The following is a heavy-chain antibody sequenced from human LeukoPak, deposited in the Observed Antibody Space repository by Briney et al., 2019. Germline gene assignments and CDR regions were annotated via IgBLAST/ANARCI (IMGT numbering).Heavy chain of an antibody. CDR3: AKGAARTGWFAP. CDR2: VHHSGSS. Sequence: SETLSLTCTVSGDSITNGGYYWSWIRQPPGKGLEWIGYVHHSGSSYYNPSLKSRVSTSVDRTNNQFSLKLSSVTAAHTAVYSCAKGAARTGWFAPWGQGALVIVSS. CDR1: GDSITNGGYY. V-gene: IGHV4-30-2*01. J-gene: IGHJ5*02. D-gene: IGHD3/OR15-3a*01.